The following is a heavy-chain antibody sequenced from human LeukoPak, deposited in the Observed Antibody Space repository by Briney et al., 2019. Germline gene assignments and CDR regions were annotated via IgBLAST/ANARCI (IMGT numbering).Heavy chain of an antibody. D-gene: IGHD3-10*01. CDR1: GFSFSRFW. CDR2: INEDGSQI. J-gene: IGHJ4*02. Sequence: GGSLRLSCAASGFSFSRFWMTWVRQAPGKGLEWVANINEDGSQIYYVGSVKGRFTVSRDNARDSLYLQVTSLRVEDTAIYYCARDATRGGDFDYWGQGTLVTVSS. CDR3: ARDATRGGDFDY. V-gene: IGHV3-7*01.